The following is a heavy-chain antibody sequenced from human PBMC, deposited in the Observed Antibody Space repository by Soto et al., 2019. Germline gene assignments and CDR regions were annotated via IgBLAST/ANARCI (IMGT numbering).Heavy chain of an antibody. CDR1: GFTFDDYA. CDR3: AKEVDTPMVSHFDY. D-gene: IGHD5-18*01. V-gene: IGHV3-9*01. CDR2: ISWNSGSI. Sequence: GGSLRLSCAASGFTFDDYAMHWVRQAPGKGLEWVSGISWNSGSIGYADSVKGRFTISRDNAKNSLYLQMNSLRAEDTAFYYCAKEVDTPMVSHFDYWGQGTLVTVSS. J-gene: IGHJ4*02.